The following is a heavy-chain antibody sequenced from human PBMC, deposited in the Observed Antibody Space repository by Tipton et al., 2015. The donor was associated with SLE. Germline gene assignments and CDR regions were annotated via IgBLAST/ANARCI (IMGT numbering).Heavy chain of an antibody. D-gene: IGHD3-10*01. CDR3: ARSGPTLHAFDI. J-gene: IGHJ3*02. Sequence: SLRLSFTGSGFIFNNYAINWVRQAPGKGLEWVSSIDILSDFNHADSVKGRSTVSRDKAKNSVFLQMDSLRVEDTGVYYCARSGPTLHAFDIWGQGTMVTVSS. CDR1: GFIFNNYA. V-gene: IGHV3-69-1*02. CDR2: IDILSDF.